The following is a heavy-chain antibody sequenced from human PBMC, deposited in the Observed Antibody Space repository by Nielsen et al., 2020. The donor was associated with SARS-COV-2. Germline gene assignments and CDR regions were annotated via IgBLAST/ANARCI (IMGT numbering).Heavy chain of an antibody. CDR3: ARHSYYYDSPAFDY. J-gene: IGHJ4*02. D-gene: IGHD3-22*01. CDR1: GFTFSSYS. Sequence: GESLKISCAASGFTFSSYSMNWVRQAPGKGLEWVSYISSSSSTIYYADSVKGRFTISRDNAKNSLYLQMNSLRAEDTAVYYCARHSYYYDSPAFDYWGQGTLVTVS. V-gene: IGHV3-48*04. CDR2: ISSSSSTI.